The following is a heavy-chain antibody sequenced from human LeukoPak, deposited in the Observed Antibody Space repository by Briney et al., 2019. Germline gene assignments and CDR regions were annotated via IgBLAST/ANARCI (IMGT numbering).Heavy chain of an antibody. CDR1: GFTFSSYA. J-gene: IGHJ5*02. CDR3: AKDGRIAYYYDSSGYDTPYNWFDP. CDR2: ISGSGGST. V-gene: IGHV3-23*01. Sequence: GGSLRLSCAASGFTFSSYAMSWVRQAPGKGLEWVSAISGSGGSTYYADSVKGRFTISRDNSKNTLYLQMNSLRAEDTAVYYCAKDGRIAYYYDSSGYDTPYNWFDPWGQGTLVTVSS. D-gene: IGHD3-22*01.